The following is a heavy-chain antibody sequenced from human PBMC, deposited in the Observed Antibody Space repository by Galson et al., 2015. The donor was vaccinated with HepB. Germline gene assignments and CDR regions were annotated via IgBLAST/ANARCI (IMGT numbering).Heavy chain of an antibody. CDR3: AKDHLTTVTNWYFDL. CDR2: ISGSGGST. J-gene: IGHJ2*01. Sequence: SLRLSCAASGITFTGYAVNRVRQAPGKGLGWVSVISGSGGSTDYADYVKGRFTISRDNSKNTLYLQMNSLRAEDTAVYYCAKDHLTTVTNWYFDLWGRGTLVTVSS. V-gene: IGHV3-23*01. CDR1: GITFTGYA. D-gene: IGHD4-17*01.